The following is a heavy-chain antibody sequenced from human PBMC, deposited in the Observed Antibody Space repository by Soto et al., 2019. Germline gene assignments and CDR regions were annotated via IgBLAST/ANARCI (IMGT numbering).Heavy chain of an antibody. CDR2: ISAYNGNT. Sequence: QVQLVQSGAEVKKPAASVKVSCKASGYTFTSYGISWVRQAPGQGLEWMGWISAYNGNTIYEQNLQGRVTMTTDTSTSTAYMELRSLRSDDTAMYYCARGYTYGYAPDYWGQGTLVTVSS. CDR1: GYTFTSYG. D-gene: IGHD5-18*01. J-gene: IGHJ4*02. V-gene: IGHV1-18*01. CDR3: ARGYTYGYAPDY.